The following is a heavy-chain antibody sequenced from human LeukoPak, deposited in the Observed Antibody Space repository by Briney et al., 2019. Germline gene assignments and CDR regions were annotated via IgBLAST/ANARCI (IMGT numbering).Heavy chain of an antibody. J-gene: IGHJ3*02. D-gene: IGHD3-10*01. Sequence: SETLSLTCTVSGGSISSYYWSWIRQPAGKGLEWIGRIYTSESTNYNPSLKSRVTMSVDTSKNQFSLKLSSVTAADTAVYYCARDRITMVRGVIITDDAFDIWGQGTMVTVSS. V-gene: IGHV4-4*07. CDR2: IYTSEST. CDR1: GGSISSYY. CDR3: ARDRITMVRGVIITDDAFDI.